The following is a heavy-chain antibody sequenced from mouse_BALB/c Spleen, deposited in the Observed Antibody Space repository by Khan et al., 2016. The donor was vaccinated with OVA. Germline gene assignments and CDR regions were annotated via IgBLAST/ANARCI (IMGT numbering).Heavy chain of an antibody. CDR3: TRHGYVAWFTY. D-gene: IGHD2-2*01. CDR1: GYSFTTYY. CDR2: IDPFSGGT. V-gene: IGHV1S135*01. J-gene: IGHJ3*01. Sequence: MQLEESGPELMKPGASVKISCKASGYSFTTYYIHWMMQSHGKSLEWIGYIDPFSGGTTYNQQFKGKATLTVDRSSSTAYIHLSNLTSEDSAVYDCTRHGYVAWFTYWGQGTLVTVSS.